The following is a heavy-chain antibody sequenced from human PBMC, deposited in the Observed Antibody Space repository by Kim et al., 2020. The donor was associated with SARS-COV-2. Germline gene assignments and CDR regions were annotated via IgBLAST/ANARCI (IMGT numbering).Heavy chain of an antibody. CDR3: AWGQDRAKAAY. V-gene: IGHV4-34*01. J-gene: IGHJ4*02. Sequence: SETLSLTCSVYGASFRNYYSSWFRQPPGKGLEWIGEIHPSGSTSYNPSLQSRVTISIDSSKDDLSLKLTSVTAADTAVYVCAWGQDRAKAAYWGQGALVTVSS. CDR1: GASFRNYY. CDR2: IHPSGST. D-gene: IGHD5-18*01.